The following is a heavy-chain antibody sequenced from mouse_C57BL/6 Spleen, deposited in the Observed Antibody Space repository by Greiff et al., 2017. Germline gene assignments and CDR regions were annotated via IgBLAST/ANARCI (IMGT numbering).Heavy chain of an antibody. J-gene: IGHJ3*01. CDR2: IYPGDGDT. CDR3: ARGGYYYGSSYAWFAY. V-gene: IGHV1-82*01. CDR1: GYAFSSSW. D-gene: IGHD1-1*01. Sequence: QVQLQQSGPELVKPGASVKISCKASGYAFSSSWMNWVKQRPGKGLEWIGRIYPGDGDTNYNGKFKGKATLTADKSSSTAYMQLSSLTSEDSAVYFCARGGYYYGSSYAWFAYWGQGTLVTVSA.